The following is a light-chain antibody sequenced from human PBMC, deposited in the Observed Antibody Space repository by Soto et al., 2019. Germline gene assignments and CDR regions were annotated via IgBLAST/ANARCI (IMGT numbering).Light chain of an antibody. Sequence: DIHITQSPCSLAASVEDRVIITCRASQSISNHLNWYQQKPGKAPKLLIFAASSLQSGVPSRFSGSRSGPDFTLTISSLQPEDFATYYCQQSYSSPPTFGQGTKVDIK. J-gene: IGKJ1*01. CDR2: AAS. CDR1: QSISNH. V-gene: IGKV1-39*01. CDR3: QQSYSSPPT.